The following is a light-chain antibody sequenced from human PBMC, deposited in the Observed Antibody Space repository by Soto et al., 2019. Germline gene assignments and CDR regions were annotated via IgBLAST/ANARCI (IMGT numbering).Light chain of an antibody. Sequence: QSVLTQPRSVSGSPAQSITISCTGASSDVGAHNYVSWYQQHPGKAPKLMIYEVSNRPSGVSNRFSGSKSGNTASLTISGLQAEDEADYYCSSYTTTTTYVFGTGTKVTVL. CDR3: SSYTTTTTYV. CDR1: SSDVGAHNY. V-gene: IGLV2-14*01. CDR2: EVS. J-gene: IGLJ1*01.